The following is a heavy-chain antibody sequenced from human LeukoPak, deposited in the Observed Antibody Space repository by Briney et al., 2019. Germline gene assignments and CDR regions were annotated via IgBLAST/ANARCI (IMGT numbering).Heavy chain of an antibody. CDR1: GGSISSDY. J-gene: IGHJ2*01. CDR2: IYHSGST. V-gene: IGHV4-59*01. Sequence: SETLSLTCTVSGGSISSDYWSWIRQPPGKGLEWIGNIYHSGSTNYNPSLKSRVAISVDTSMNQFSLNLNSVTAADTAVYYCARSVAALGVVWYFDLWGRGTLVTVSS. D-gene: IGHD2-15*01. CDR3: ARSVAALGVVWYFDL.